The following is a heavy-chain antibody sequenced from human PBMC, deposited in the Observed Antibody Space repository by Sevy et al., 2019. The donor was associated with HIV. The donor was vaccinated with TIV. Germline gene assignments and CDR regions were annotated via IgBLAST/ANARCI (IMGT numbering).Heavy chain of an antibody. CDR2: ISWNSDSI. Sequence: GGSLRLSCAASGFTFDDYAMHWVRQAPGKGLEWVSGISWNSDSIGYADSVKGRFTISRDNAKNSLYLQMNSLRAEDMALYYCAKGGPYAADAFDIWGQGTMVTVSS. D-gene: IGHD4-17*01. J-gene: IGHJ3*02. V-gene: IGHV3-9*03. CDR3: AKGGPYAADAFDI. CDR1: GFTFDDYA.